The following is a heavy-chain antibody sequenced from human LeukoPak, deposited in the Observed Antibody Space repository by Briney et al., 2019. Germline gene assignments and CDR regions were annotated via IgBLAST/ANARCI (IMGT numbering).Heavy chain of an antibody. Sequence: GESLKISCXGSGYSLTTYWIGWVRQMPGKGLEWMWIIYPGDSDPRYSPSFQGQVTISADKSISTAYLQWSSLEASDTAMYYCARRSSSGGISFDYWGQGTLVTVSS. CDR1: GYSLTTYW. CDR2: IYPGDSDP. CDR3: ARRSSSGGISFDY. J-gene: IGHJ4*02. D-gene: IGHD6-19*01. V-gene: IGHV5-51*01.